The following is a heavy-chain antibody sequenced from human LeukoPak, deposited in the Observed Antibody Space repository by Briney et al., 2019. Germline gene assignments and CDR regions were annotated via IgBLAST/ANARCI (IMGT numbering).Heavy chain of an antibody. CDR2: IWYDGSNK. J-gene: IGHJ6*03. Sequence: GGSLRLSCAASGFTFSSYGMHWVRQAPGKGLEWVAVIWYDGSNKYYADSVKGQFTISRDNSKNTLYLQMNSLRAEDTAVYYCARAPIAVAGTVYYYYMDVWGKGTTVTVSS. V-gene: IGHV3-33*01. CDR3: ARAPIAVAGTVYYYYMDV. D-gene: IGHD6-19*01. CDR1: GFTFSSYG.